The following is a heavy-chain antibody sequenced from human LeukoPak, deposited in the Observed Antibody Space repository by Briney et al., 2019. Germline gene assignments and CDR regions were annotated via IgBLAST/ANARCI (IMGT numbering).Heavy chain of an antibody. CDR2: IYYSGST. J-gene: IGHJ4*02. D-gene: IGHD6-6*01. CDR3: ARESIAARYFDY. V-gene: IGHV4-59*01. Sequence: SETLSLTCTVSGGSISSYYWSWIRQPPGKGLEWIGYIYYSGSTSYNPSLKSRVTISVDTSKNQFSLKLSSVTAADTAVYYCARESIAARYFDYWGQGTLVTVSS. CDR1: GGSISSYY.